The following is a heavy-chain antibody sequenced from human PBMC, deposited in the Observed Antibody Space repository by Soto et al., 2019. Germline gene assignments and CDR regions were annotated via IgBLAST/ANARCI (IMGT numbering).Heavy chain of an antibody. CDR3: ARGRNSYSGYDLNWFDP. CDR1: GGSISSYY. V-gene: IGHV4-59*01. J-gene: IGHJ5*02. CDR2: IYYSGST. D-gene: IGHD5-12*01. Sequence: PSETLSLTCTVSGGSISSYYWSWIRQPPGKGLEWIGYIYYSGSTNYNPSLKSRVTISVDTSKNQFSLKLSSVTAADTAVYYCARGRNSYSGYDLNWFDPWGQGTLVTVSS.